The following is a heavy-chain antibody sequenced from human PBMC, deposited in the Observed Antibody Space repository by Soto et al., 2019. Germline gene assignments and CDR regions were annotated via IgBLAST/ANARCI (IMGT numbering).Heavy chain of an antibody. CDR1: GYTFNRYG. D-gene: IGHD6-13*01. Sequence: QVQLVQSATEVKKPGASVRVSCKASGYTFNRYGITWVRQAPGQGLEWMGWISAYNGNTNYAQKFQDRVTMTTDTSTNTGYMELSRLRSNDTAVYYCARAHPRIAASDEAFDIWGQGTMVTVTS. J-gene: IGHJ3*02. V-gene: IGHV1-18*04. CDR3: ARAHPRIAASDEAFDI. CDR2: ISAYNGNT.